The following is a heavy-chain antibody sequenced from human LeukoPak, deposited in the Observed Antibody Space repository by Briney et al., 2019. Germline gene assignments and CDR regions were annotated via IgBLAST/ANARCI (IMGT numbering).Heavy chain of an antibody. Sequence: GGSLRLSCAASGFTFSSYGMMWVRQAPGKGLECVSAITGSGGSTYYADSVKGRWTIARDNSKTTVYLQMHSLRAEDTALYYCAKANRNYYGMDVRGQGTTVTVSS. CDR1: GFTFSSYG. D-gene: IGHD2/OR15-2a*01. CDR3: AKANRNYYGMDV. J-gene: IGHJ6*02. V-gene: IGHV3-23*01. CDR2: ITGSGGST.